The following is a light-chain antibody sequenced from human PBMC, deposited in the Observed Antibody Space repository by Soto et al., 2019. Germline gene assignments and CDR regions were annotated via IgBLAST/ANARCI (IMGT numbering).Light chain of an antibody. CDR2: TAS. CDR3: QQTYSTPLT. CDR1: QPIETY. J-gene: IGKJ4*01. V-gene: IGKV1-39*01. Sequence: DIQMTQSPSSLSTSVGDRVSITCRASQPIETYLNRYQQKPGKAPKLLVYTASNLQSGVPSRFGGSGSGTDFTLTISSLQPEDLATNFCQQTYSTPLTFGGGTKLEIK.